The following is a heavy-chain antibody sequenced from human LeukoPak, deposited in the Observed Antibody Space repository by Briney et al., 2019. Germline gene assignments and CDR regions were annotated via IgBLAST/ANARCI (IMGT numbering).Heavy chain of an antibody. D-gene: IGHD3-22*01. CDR3: ATYYYDSSGYYSFDY. Sequence: SVKVSCKASGGTFSSYAISWVRQAPGQGLKWMGGIIPIFGTANYAQKFQGRVTITADESTSTAYMELSSLRSEDTAVYYCATYYYDSSGYYSFDYWGQGTLVTVSS. V-gene: IGHV1-69*13. CDR1: GGTFSSYA. J-gene: IGHJ4*02. CDR2: IIPIFGTA.